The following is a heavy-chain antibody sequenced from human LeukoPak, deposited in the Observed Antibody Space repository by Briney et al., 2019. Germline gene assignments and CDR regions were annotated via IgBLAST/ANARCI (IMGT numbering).Heavy chain of an antibody. CDR1: GFTFSKYW. CDR3: ATKQWLAPPPDS. Sequence: GGSLRLSCAASGFTFSKYWRLWVRQAPGKGLESVSRINTDGTVTTYADSVKGRFTVSRDNADNTMFLQMNGVRDEDTAVYYCATKQWLAPPPDSWGQGTPVTVSS. V-gene: IGHV3-74*01. J-gene: IGHJ4*02. CDR2: INTDGTVT. D-gene: IGHD6-19*01.